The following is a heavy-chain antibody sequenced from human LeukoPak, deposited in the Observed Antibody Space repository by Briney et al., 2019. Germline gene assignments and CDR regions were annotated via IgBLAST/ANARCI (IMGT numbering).Heavy chain of an antibody. CDR2: ISYDGSNK. CDR3: AKDSGEALGYFDY. V-gene: IGHV3-30*04. Sequence: GGSLRLSCAASGFTFSSYAMHWVRQAPGKGLEWVAVISYDGSNKYYADSVKGRFTISRDNSKNTLYLQMNSLRAEDTAVYYCAKDSGEALGYFDYWGQGTLVTVSS. J-gene: IGHJ4*02. CDR1: GFTFSSYA. D-gene: IGHD4-17*01.